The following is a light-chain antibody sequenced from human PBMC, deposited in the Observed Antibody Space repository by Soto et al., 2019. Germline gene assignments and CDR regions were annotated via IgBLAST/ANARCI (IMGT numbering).Light chain of an antibody. Sequence: QSVLTQPRSVSGSPGQSVTISCTGSSSDVGGYDFVSWYQQHPGKAPKLMISDVSERPSGVPDRFSGSKSANTASLTISGLQAEDEADYYCCSYAGTYTLVFGGGTKVT. J-gene: IGLJ3*02. CDR1: SSDVGGYDF. CDR3: CSYAGTYTLV. V-gene: IGLV2-11*01. CDR2: DVS.